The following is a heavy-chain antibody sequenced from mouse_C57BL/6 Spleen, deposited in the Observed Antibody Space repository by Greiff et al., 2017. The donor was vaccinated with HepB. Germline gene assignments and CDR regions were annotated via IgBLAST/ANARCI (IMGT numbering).Heavy chain of an antibody. CDR3: ARWAGTGRYCDY. CDR1: GYTFTSYW. J-gene: IGHJ2*01. D-gene: IGHD3-3*01. Sequence: VQLQQPGAELVRPGSSVKLSCKASGYTFTSYWLDWVKQRPGQGLEWIGNIYPSDSESHYNQKFKDKATLTVDKSSSTAYMQLSSLTSEDAAVYYCARWAGTGRYCDYWGQGTTLTVSS. CDR2: IYPSDSES. V-gene: IGHV1-61*01.